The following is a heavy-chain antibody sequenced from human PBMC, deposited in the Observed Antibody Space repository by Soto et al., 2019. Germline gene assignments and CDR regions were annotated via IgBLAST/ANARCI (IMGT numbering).Heavy chain of an antibody. J-gene: IGHJ4*02. CDR3: AKGQQWLFYFDY. V-gene: IGHV3-23*01. Sequence: EVQLLESGGGLVQPGGSLRLSCAASGFTFSSYAMSWVRQAPGKGLEWVSAISGSGGSTYYADSVKGRFTISRDNSKNTLYLKKNSLRAEDTAVYYCAKGQQWLFYFDYWGQGPLVPVSS. CDR1: GFTFSSYA. D-gene: IGHD6-19*01. CDR2: ISGSGGST.